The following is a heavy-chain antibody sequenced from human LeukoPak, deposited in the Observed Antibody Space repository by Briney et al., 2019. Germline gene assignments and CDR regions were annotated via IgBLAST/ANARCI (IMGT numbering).Heavy chain of an antibody. Sequence: GGSLRLSCAASGFTVSSNYMSWVRQAPGKGLEWVSVIYSGGSTYYADSVKGRFTISRDNSKNTLYLQMNSLRAEDTAVYYCARDGGYSSGRGAFDIWGQRTMVTVSS. J-gene: IGHJ3*02. D-gene: IGHD6-19*01. V-gene: IGHV3-53*01. CDR2: IYSGGST. CDR3: ARDGGYSSGRGAFDI. CDR1: GFTVSSNY.